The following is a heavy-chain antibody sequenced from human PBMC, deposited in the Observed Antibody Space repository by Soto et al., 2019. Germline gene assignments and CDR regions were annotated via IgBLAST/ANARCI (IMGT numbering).Heavy chain of an antibody. CDR1: GFTFSSYI. D-gene: IGHD3-3*01. CDR3: ARDYAIFPFDY. V-gene: IGHV3-48*02. J-gene: IGHJ4*02. Sequence: WGSRTLYCAASGFTFSSYIMNWVRQAPWKGLEWVSYISSSSSTIYYADSVKFRFTISRDNAKNSLYLQMNSLREEETAVYYCARDYAIFPFDYWGQGTLVTVTS. CDR2: ISSSSSTI.